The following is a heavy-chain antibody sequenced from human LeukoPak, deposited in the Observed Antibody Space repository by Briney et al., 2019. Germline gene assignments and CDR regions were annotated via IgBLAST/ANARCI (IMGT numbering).Heavy chain of an antibody. CDR2: VSYSGST. V-gene: IGHV4-61*08. D-gene: IGHD6-19*01. CDR3: ARGDSSGWFEIDY. Sequence: PSETLSLTCTISGGSISSGAYYWSWLRQPPGKGLEFLGYVSYSGSTNYNPSLKSRVTISVDTSKNQFSLKLSSVTAADTAVYYCARGDSSGWFEIDYWGQGTLVTVSS. J-gene: IGHJ4*02. CDR1: GGSISSGAYY.